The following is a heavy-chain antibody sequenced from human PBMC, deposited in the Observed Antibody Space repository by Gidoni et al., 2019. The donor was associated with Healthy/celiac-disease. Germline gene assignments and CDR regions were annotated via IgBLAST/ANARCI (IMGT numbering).Heavy chain of an antibody. CDR3: AHRRNSGRGYYFDY. D-gene: IGHD6-19*01. J-gene: IGHJ4*02. CDR1: GFSLSTSGVG. V-gene: IGHV2-5*02. Sequence: QITLKESGPTLVKPTQTLTLTCTFSGFSLSTSGVGVGWIRQHPGKALEWLALIYWDDDKRYSPSLKSRLTITKDTSKNQVVLTMTNMDPVDTATYYCAHRRNSGRGYYFDYWGQGTLVTVSS. CDR2: IYWDDDK.